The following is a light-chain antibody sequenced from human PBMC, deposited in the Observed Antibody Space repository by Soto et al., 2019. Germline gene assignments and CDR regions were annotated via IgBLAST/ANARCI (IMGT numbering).Light chain of an antibody. CDR2: EVS. Sequence: SALTLPASVSGSPGQSLTISCTGTSSDVGGYNYVSWYHQHPGKAPKLIIYEVSNRPSGVSTHFSGSKSGNTASLTISGLQAEDEADYYCSSYTSSSTMVFGGGTQLTVL. J-gene: IGLJ3*02. CDR1: SSDVGGYNY. CDR3: SSYTSSSTMV. V-gene: IGLV2-14*01.